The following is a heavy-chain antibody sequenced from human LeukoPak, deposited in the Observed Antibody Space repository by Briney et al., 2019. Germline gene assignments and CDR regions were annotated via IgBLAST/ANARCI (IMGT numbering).Heavy chain of an antibody. CDR3: AKGRFRGGELNWVDP. Sequence: PGGSLRLSCAASGFTFSSYGMHWVRQAPGKGLEWVAVISYDGSNKYYADSVKGRFTISRDNSRNTLYLQINSLRAEDTAVYYCAKGRFRGGELNWVDPWGQGTLGTGSS. CDR2: ISYDGSNK. CDR1: GFTFSSYG. V-gene: IGHV3-30*18. J-gene: IGHJ5*01. D-gene: IGHD1-7*01.